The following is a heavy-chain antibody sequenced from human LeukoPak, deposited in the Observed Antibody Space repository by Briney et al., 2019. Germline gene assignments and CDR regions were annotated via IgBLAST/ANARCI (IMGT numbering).Heavy chain of an antibody. J-gene: IGHJ4*02. D-gene: IGHD4-17*01. CDR3: ATLQSSYDYGDQTAFDY. CDR2: IYYSGST. Sequence: SETLSLTCTVSGGSISSGDYYWSWIRQPPGKGLEWIGYIYYSGSTNYNPSLKSRVTISVDTSKNQFSLKLSSVTAADTAVYYCATLQSSYDYGDQTAFDYWGQGTLVTVSS. V-gene: IGHV4-61*08. CDR1: GGSISSGDYY.